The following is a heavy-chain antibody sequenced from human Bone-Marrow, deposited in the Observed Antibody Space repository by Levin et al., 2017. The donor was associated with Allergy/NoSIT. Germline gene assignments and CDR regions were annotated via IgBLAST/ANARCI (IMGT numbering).Heavy chain of an antibody. CDR3: ARVANNYYESSCYERYYWYLDL. V-gene: IGHV1-18*01. D-gene: IGHD3-22*01. CDR2: ISGYNGNT. J-gene: IGHJ2*01. Sequence: ASVKVSCKASGYTFSTSAISWVRQAPGQGLEWMGWISGYNGNTNYAQKLQGRVTLTTDTSTSTAYIELRSLRSDDTAVYYCARVANNYYESSCYERYYWYLDLWGRGTLVTVSS. CDR1: GYTFSTSA.